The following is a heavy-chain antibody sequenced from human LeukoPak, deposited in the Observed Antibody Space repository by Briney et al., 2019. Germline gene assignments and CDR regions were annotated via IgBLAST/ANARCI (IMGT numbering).Heavy chain of an antibody. D-gene: IGHD5-24*01. CDR2: IKPDGSDK. CDR3: ARDWRDGYNQGIDY. Sequence: GGSLRLSCAASGFNIRSNYMSWVRQAPGKRLEWVAYIKPDGSDKYYADSVKGRFAMSRDNAKNSVYLQMNSLRVEDTAVYYCARDWRDGYNQGIDYWGQGTLVTVSS. V-gene: IGHV3-7*01. J-gene: IGHJ4*02. CDR1: GFNIRSNY.